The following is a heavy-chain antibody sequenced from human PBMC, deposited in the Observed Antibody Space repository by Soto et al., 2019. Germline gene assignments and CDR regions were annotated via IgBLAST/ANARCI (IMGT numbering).Heavy chain of an antibody. Sequence: EVHLVESGGGLVQPGGSLRLSCVASEFTFSPDWMSWVRQAPGKGLEWVAIIKDDGTDEHYLETVRGRFTISRDNAKKSLYLAMNSLRVEDTAVYYCAGGSGWISDTWGQGTLVTVSS. CDR2: IKDDGTDE. CDR1: EFTFSPDW. CDR3: AGGSGWISDT. V-gene: IGHV3-7*05. J-gene: IGHJ5*02. D-gene: IGHD6-19*01.